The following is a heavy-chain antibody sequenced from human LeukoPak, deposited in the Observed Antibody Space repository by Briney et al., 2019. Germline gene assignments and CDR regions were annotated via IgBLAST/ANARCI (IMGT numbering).Heavy chain of an antibody. J-gene: IGHJ4*02. D-gene: IGHD4-23*01. V-gene: IGHV3-48*04. Sequence: GGSLRLSCAASGFTFSSYWMSWVRQAPGKGLEWVSYISSSGSTIYYADSVKGRFTISRDNAKNSLYLQMNSLRAEDTAVYYCARDYGGSSPYDYWGQGTLVTVSS. CDR3: ARDYGGSSPYDY. CDR1: GFTFSSYW. CDR2: ISSSGSTI.